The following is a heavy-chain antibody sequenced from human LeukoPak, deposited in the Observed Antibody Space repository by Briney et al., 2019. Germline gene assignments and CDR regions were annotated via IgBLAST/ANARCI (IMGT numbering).Heavy chain of an antibody. J-gene: IGHJ4*02. CDR2: IYPDDSDT. D-gene: IGHD2-2*02. CDR3: ARRPTPYISTSGGFDY. V-gene: IGHV5-51*01. CDR1: GYSFTNYW. Sequence: GESLKISCKGPGYSFTNYWVAWVRQMPGKGLEWMGIIYPDDSDTRYSPSFQGQVTISADKSISTAYLQWSSLKASDTAIYYCARRPTPYISTSGGFDYWGQGSLVTVSS.